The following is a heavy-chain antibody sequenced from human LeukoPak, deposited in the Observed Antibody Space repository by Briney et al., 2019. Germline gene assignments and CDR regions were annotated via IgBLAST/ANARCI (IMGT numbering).Heavy chain of an antibody. J-gene: IGHJ6*03. CDR3: ARGRTTVTSGYYYMDV. CDR1: GYTFTGYY. CDR2: IDPNSGGT. V-gene: IGHV1-2*02. Sequence: ASVKVSCKASGYTFTGYYMHWVRQAPGQGLEWMGWIDPNSGGTNYAQKFQGRVTMTRDTSISTAYMELSRLRSDDTAVYYCARGRTTVTSGYYYMDVWGKGTTVTVSS. D-gene: IGHD4-11*01.